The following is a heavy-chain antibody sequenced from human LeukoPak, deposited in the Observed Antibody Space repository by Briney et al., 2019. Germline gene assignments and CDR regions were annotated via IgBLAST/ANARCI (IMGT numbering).Heavy chain of an antibody. D-gene: IGHD2-2*01. CDR2: IYYSGST. CDR3: ASEDIVVVPAAFDY. J-gene: IGHJ4*02. Sequence: SETLSLTCTVSGDSISSSSYYWGWIRQPPGKGLEWIGSIYYSGSTYYNPSLKSRVTISVDTSKNQFSLKLSSVTAADTAVYYCASEDIVVVPAAFDYWGQGTLVTVSS. CDR1: GDSISSSSYY. V-gene: IGHV4-39*01.